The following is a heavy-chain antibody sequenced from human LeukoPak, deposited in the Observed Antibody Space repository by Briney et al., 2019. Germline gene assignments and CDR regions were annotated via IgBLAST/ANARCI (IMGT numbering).Heavy chain of an antibody. CDR1: GFTFSNYA. J-gene: IGHJ5*01. D-gene: IGHD2-15*01. CDR2: LSDNGGSP. V-gene: IGHV3-23*01. Sequence: PGGSLRLSCAASGFTFSNYAMSWVRQAPGKGLEWVSSLSDNGGSPYYADSVKGRFTISRDNSKNTLYPHMNSLRVEDTAVYYCAKDPETYSSRWFDSWGQGTLVTVSS. CDR3: AKDPETYSSRWFDS.